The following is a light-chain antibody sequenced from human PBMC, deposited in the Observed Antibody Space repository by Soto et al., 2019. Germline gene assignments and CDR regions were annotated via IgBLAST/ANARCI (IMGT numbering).Light chain of an antibody. CDR1: SSNIGAGYD. CDR2: GNS. V-gene: IGLV1-40*01. J-gene: IGLJ1*01. CDR3: QSYDSSLSGSEV. Sequence: QSVLTQPPSVSGAPGQRVTISCTGSSSNIGAGYDVHWYQQLPGTAPKLLIYGNSNRPSGVPDRFSGYKSGTSASLAITGLQAEDEADYYCQSYDSSLSGSEVFGTGTKLTVL.